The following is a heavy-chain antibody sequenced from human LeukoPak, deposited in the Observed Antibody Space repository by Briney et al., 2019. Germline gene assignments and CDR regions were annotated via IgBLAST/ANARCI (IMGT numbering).Heavy chain of an antibody. V-gene: IGHV1-18*01. CDR3: ARDAFGDSLNYYYYYYYMDV. CDR2: ISAYNGNT. CDR1: GYTFTSYG. J-gene: IGHJ6*03. Sequence: ASVKVSCKASGYTFTSYGISWVRQAPGQGLEWMGWISAYNGNTNYAQKLQGRVTMTTDTSTSTAYMELRSLRSDDTAVYYCARDAFGDSLNYYYYYYYMDVWGKGTTVTVSS. D-gene: IGHD3-10*01.